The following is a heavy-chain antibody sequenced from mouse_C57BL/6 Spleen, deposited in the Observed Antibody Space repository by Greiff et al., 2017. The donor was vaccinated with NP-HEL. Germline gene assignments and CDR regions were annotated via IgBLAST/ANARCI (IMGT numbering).Heavy chain of an antibody. CDR2: ISSGSSTI. V-gene: IGHV5-17*01. D-gene: IGHD2-5*01. J-gene: IGHJ2*01. Sequence: EVKVEESGGGLVKPGGSLKLSCAASGFTFSDYGMHWVRQAPEKGLEWVAYISSGSSTIYYADTVKGRFTISRDNAKNTLFLQMTSLRSEDTAMYYCARQSNYPYYFDYWGQGTTLTVSS. CDR1: GFTFSDYG. CDR3: ARQSNYPYYFDY.